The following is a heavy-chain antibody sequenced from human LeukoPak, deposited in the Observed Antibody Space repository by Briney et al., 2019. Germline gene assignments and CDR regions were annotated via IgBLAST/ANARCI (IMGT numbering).Heavy chain of an antibody. CDR3: ARVLSGSYFY. CDR1: GGSISSYY. CDR2: IYYSGST. D-gene: IGHD1-26*01. J-gene: IGHJ4*02. Sequence: SETLSLICTVSGGSISSYYWSWIRQPPGKGLEWIGYIYYSGSTNYNPSLKNRVTISVDTSKNQFSLKLSSVTAADTAVYYCARVLSGSYFYWGQGTLVTVSS. V-gene: IGHV4-59*01.